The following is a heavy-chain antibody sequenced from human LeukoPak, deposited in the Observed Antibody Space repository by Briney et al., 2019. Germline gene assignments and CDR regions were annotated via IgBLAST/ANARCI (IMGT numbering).Heavy chain of an antibody. J-gene: IGHJ4*01. D-gene: IGHD3-9*01. CDR1: GFTFSNYC. V-gene: IGHV3-11*06. CDR3: ARGTEIRQYYDILTGFFDY. CDR2: SGSSSSYT. Sequence: GGSLRLSCAASGFTFSNYCMSWIRQAPGKGLEWVSSSGSSSSYTNYADSVTGRFTISRDNAKNSLFLQMNSLRAEDTAVYYCARGTEIRQYYDILTGFFDYCGERLLVIVS.